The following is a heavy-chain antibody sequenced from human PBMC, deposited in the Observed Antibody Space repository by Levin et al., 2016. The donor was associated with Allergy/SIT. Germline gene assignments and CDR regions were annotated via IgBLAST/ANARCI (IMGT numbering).Heavy chain of an antibody. V-gene: IGHV4-34*01. CDR3: AKYSSGYYLEPYYFDY. D-gene: IGHD3-22*01. CDR2: INHSGST. J-gene: IGHJ4*02. Sequence: RQAPGKGLEWIGEINHSGSTNYNPSLKSRVTISVDTSKNQFSLKLSSVTAADTAVYYCAKYSSGYYLEPYYFDYWGQGTLVTVSS.